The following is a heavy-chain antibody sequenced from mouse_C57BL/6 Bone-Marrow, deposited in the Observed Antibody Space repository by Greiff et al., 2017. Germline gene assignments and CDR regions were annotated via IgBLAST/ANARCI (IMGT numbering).Heavy chain of an antibody. Sequence: QVQLQQSGPELVKPGASVKISCKASGYAFSSSWMNWVKQRPGKGLEWIGRIYPGDGDTHYNGKFKGKATLTADTCSSTAYRQLSSLTSEDSAFCFRGRRFADWGQGTLVTVSA. CDR2: IYPGDGDT. J-gene: IGHJ3*01. D-gene: IGHD3-3*01. V-gene: IGHV1-82*01. CDR1: GYAFSSSW. CDR3: GRRFAD.